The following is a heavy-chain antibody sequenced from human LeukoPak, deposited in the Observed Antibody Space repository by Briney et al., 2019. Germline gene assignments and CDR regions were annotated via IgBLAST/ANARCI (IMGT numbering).Heavy chain of an antibody. Sequence: GGSLRLSCAASGFTFSSYWMSWIRQAPGKGLEWISYISSSAGTIFYADSVEGRFTVSRDNTKNSLYLQMNALRADDTAVYYCARTIGTGPLGHFDYWGQGTLVTVSS. V-gene: IGHV3-11*01. D-gene: IGHD3/OR15-3a*01. CDR3: ARTIGTGPLGHFDY. CDR2: ISSSAGTI. J-gene: IGHJ4*02. CDR1: GFTFSSYW.